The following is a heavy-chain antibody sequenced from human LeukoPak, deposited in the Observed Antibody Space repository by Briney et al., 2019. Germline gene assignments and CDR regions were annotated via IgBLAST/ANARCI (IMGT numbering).Heavy chain of an antibody. D-gene: IGHD6-6*01. CDR1: GGSFSGYY. CDR2: INHSGST. J-gene: IGHJ6*03. Sequence: SETLSLTCAVYGGSFSGYYWSWIRQPPGKGLEWIGEINHSGSTNYNPSLKSRVTISVDTSKNQFSLNLSSVTAADTAVYYCARLGAAPPGYYYMDVWGKGTTVTVSS. CDR3: ARLGAAPPGYYYMDV. V-gene: IGHV4-34*01.